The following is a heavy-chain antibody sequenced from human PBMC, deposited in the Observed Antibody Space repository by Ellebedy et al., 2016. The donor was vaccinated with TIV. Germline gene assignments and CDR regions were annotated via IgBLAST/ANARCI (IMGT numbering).Heavy chain of an antibody. J-gene: IGHJ3*02. CDR1: GFTFSSSA. CDR2: ISTTGGGT. V-gene: IGHV3-23*01. CDR3: AKDLPYDFRPYDAFDI. D-gene: IGHD3-3*01. Sequence: GESLKISCAASGFTFSSSAMSWVRQAPGKGLEWVSAISTTGGGTYYADSVKGRFTISRDNSKNTLYLQMNSLRAEDTAVYYCAKDLPYDFRPYDAFDIWGQGTMVTVSS.